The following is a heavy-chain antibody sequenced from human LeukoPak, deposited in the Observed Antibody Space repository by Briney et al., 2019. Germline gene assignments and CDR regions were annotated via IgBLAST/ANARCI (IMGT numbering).Heavy chain of an antibody. D-gene: IGHD3-3*02. CDR1: TLTFSTYW. V-gene: IGHV3-7*01. CDR3: ARDPGFSSFDY. Sequence: PGGSLRLSCAASTLTFSTYWMTWVRQTPGKGLEFVANINQDGSVKNYVGSVKGRFTISRDNAKSSLYLQMNSLRADDTAVYYCARDPGFSSFDYWGQGTLVTVSS. CDR2: INQDGSVK. J-gene: IGHJ4*02.